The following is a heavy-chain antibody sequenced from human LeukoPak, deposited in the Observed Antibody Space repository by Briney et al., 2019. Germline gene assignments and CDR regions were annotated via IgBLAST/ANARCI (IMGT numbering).Heavy chain of an antibody. Sequence: GGSLRLSCAASGFTFSSYAMHWVRQAPGKGLEWVAVISYDGSNKYYADSVKGRFTISRDNSKNTLYLQMNSLRAEDTAVYYCARAGSGWYVSYFDYWGQGTLVTVSS. J-gene: IGHJ4*02. V-gene: IGHV3-30-3*01. D-gene: IGHD6-19*01. CDR3: ARAGSGWYVSYFDY. CDR1: GFTFSSYA. CDR2: ISYDGSNK.